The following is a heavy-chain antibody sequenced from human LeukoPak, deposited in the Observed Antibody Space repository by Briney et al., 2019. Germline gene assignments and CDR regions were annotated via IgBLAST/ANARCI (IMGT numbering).Heavy chain of an antibody. CDR1: GFTFSTYW. V-gene: IGHV3-7*01. CDR2: IKVDGSEK. J-gene: IGHJ4*02. CDR3: ARRRGDSSSWSYFDY. Sequence: GGSLRLSCAASGFTFSTYWMSWVRQTPEKGLEWVANIKVDGSEKYYVDSVKGRFTISRDNAKNSLYLQMNSLRAEDTAVYYCARRRGDSSSWSYFDYWGQGTLVTVSS. D-gene: IGHD6-13*01.